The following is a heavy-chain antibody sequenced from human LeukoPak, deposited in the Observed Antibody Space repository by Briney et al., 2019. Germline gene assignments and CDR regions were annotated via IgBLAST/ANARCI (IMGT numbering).Heavy chain of an antibody. D-gene: IGHD5-12*01. J-gene: IGHJ4*02. CDR1: GFTFSTYS. CDR3: ARDILTKQAYSGYDN. V-gene: IGHV3-48*02. CDR2: ICSSSNTI. Sequence: GGSLRLSCAASGFTFSTYSMNWVRQAPGKGLEWVSYICSSSNTIYYADSVKGRFTISRDNAKNSLYPQMNSLRDEDTAVYYCARDILTKQAYSGYDNWGQGTLVTVSS.